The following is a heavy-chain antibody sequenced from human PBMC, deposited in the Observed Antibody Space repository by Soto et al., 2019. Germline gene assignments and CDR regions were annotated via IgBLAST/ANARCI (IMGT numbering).Heavy chain of an antibody. D-gene: IGHD2-21*02. CDR2: IIPIFGTA. V-gene: IGHV1-69*01. CDR3: ARVPSYCGGDCYSGRFDP. Sequence: QVQLVQSGAEVKKPGSSVKVSCKASGGTFSSYAISWVRQAPGQGLEWMGGIIPIFGTANYAQKFQGRVTITADETTSPADMELSSLRSEDTAVYYCARVPSYCGGDCYSGRFDPWGQGTLVTVSS. CDR1: GGTFSSYA. J-gene: IGHJ5*02.